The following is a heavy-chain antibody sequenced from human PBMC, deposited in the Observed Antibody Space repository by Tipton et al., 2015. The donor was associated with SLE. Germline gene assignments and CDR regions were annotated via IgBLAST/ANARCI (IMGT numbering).Heavy chain of an antibody. CDR2: INHSGST. V-gene: IGHV4-34*01. CDR3: ARGTMRGWFDP. CDR1: GYTFTTYW. J-gene: IGHJ5*02. Sequence: QLVQSGAEVKKPGESLRISCKGFGYTFTTYWISWVRQMPGKGLEWIGEINHSGSTNYNPSLKSRVTISVDTSKNQFSLKLSSVTAADTAVYYCARGTMRGWFDPWGQGTLVTVSS. D-gene: IGHD1-1*01.